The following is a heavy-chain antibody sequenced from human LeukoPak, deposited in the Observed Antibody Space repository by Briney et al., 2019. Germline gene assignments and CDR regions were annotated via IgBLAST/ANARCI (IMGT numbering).Heavy chain of an antibody. CDR3: ASDNLRYCSSTSCRDY. J-gene: IGHJ4*02. CDR1: GFTVSSNY. V-gene: IGHV3-53*01. Sequence: PGGSLRLSCAASGFTVSSNYMSWVRQAPGKGLEWVSVIYSGGSTYYADSVKGRFTISRDNSKNTLYLQMNSLRAEDTAVYYCASDNLRYCSSTSCRDYWGQGTLVTVSS. D-gene: IGHD2-2*01. CDR2: IYSGGST.